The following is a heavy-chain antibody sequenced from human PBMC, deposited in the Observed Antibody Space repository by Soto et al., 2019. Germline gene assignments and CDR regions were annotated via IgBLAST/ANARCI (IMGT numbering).Heavy chain of an antibody. CDR2: IYSSGTT. D-gene: IGHD3-22*01. Sequence: SQTMSLTCTVSGGSISNGDYYCSWIRQPPGKGLEWIGYIYSSGTTYYNPSLKSRLTISVDTSKNQFSLKLSSVTAADTAVYYCASGQGSYYDSSASNWFDHWGQGTLVTVSS. J-gene: IGHJ5*02. CDR3: ASGQGSYYDSSASNWFDH. CDR1: GGSISNGDYY. V-gene: IGHV4-30-4*01.